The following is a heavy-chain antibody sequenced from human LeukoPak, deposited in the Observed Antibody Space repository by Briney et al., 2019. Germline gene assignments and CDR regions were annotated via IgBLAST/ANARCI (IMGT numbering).Heavy chain of an antibody. CDR1: GFTFSSYA. CDR2: ASYDGRND. D-gene: IGHD2-2*01. Sequence: GRSLRLSCAASGFTFSSYAIHWVRQAPAKGLEWVAMASYDGRNDYYGDSVKGRFTVFRDNSKSTVFAQINSLRADDTAVYYCARAGGDCITTSCYFGHAFDLWGQGTLVTVSP. J-gene: IGHJ3*01. V-gene: IGHV3-30*04. CDR3: ARAGGDCITTSCYFGHAFDL.